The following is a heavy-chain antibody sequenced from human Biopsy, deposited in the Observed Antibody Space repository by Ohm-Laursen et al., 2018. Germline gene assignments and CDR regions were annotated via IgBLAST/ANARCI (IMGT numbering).Heavy chain of an antibody. CDR2: IYYSGST. CDR1: GGSIGSFF. V-gene: IGHV4-59*07. J-gene: IGHJ4*02. D-gene: IGHD3-3*01. CDR3: ARVGAGAPSIDYFDY. Sequence: SDTLSLTCTVSGGSIGSFFWSWIRQPPGKGLDWIGYIYYSGSTNYNPSHRSRVTISVDRSKNQFSLELSSVTAADTAVYYCARVGAGAPSIDYFDYWGQGALVTVSS.